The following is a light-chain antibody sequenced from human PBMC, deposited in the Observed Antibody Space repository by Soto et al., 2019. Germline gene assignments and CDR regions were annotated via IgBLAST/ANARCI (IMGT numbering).Light chain of an antibody. Sequence: EVGWTQSPGTLSLSPGERATLSCRASQSVRNNYSAWYQQKPGQAPRFLIYATSNRATGIPDRFSGGGSGTDFTLTISILEPEDFAVYYCQQVGRYPLTFGGGTKVDIK. CDR1: QSVRNNY. J-gene: IGKJ4*01. CDR2: ATS. V-gene: IGKV3-20*01. CDR3: QQVGRYPLT.